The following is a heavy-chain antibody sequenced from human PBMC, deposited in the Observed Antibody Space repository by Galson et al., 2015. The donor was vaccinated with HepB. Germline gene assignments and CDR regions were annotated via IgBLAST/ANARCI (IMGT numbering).Heavy chain of an antibody. D-gene: IGHD6-6*01. V-gene: IGHV4-30-2*01. CDR2: IYHSGST. Sequence: TLSLTCAVSGGSISSGGYSWSWIRQPPGKGLEWIGYIYHSGSTYYNPSLKSRVTISVDRSKNQFSLKLSSVTAADTAVYYCARLHIAARPGGGPLYYFDYWGQGTLVTVSS. CDR1: GGSISSGGYS. J-gene: IGHJ4*02. CDR3: ARLHIAARPGGGPLYYFDY.